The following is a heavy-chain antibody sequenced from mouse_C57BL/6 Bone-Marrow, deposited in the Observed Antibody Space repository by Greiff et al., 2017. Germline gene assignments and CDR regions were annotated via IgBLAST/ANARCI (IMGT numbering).Heavy chain of an antibody. Sequence: QVQLQQSGAELARPGASVKLSCKASGYTFTSYGISWVKQRTGQGLEWIGEIYPRSGNTYYNEKFKGKATRTADKSSSTAYMEIRSLTSEDSAVYFCARRGYYYGEDYWGQGTTLTVSS. V-gene: IGHV1-81*01. D-gene: IGHD1-1*01. CDR3: ARRGYYYGEDY. CDR1: GYTFTSYG. J-gene: IGHJ2*01. CDR2: IYPRSGNT.